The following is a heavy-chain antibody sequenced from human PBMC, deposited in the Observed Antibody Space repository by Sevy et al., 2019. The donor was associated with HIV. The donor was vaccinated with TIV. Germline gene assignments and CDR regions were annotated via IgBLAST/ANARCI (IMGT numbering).Heavy chain of an antibody. CDR2: ISYDGSNK. Sequence: GSLRLSCAASGFTFSNYAMHWVRQAPGKGLEWVAVISYDGSNKYYAVSVKGRFTISRDNSKNTLYLQMNSLRAEDTAVYYCARVDEQRWLRLYYFDYWGQGTLVTVSS. J-gene: IGHJ4*02. CDR1: GFTFSNYA. V-gene: IGHV3-30*04. D-gene: IGHD5-12*01. CDR3: ARVDEQRWLRLYYFDY.